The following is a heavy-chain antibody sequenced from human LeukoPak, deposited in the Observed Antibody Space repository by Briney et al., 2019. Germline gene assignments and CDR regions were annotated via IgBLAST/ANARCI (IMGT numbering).Heavy chain of an antibody. Sequence: ASVKVSCKASGYTFTGYYMHWVRQAPGQGLEWMGWINPNSGGTNYAQKFQGRVTMTRDTSISTAYMELSRLRSDDTAVYYCARGGFDIVATIVYYFDYWGQGTPVTVSS. J-gene: IGHJ4*02. CDR2: INPNSGGT. CDR3: ARGGFDIVATIVYYFDY. CDR1: GYTFTGYY. V-gene: IGHV1-2*02. D-gene: IGHD5-12*01.